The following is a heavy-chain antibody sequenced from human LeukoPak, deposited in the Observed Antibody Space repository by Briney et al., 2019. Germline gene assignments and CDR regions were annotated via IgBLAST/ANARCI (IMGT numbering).Heavy chain of an antibody. CDR1: GFTFSSYG. CDR2: ISGSGGST. V-gene: IGHV3-23*01. CDR3: AKDISPRGVMSYFDY. D-gene: IGHD3-10*01. Sequence: PGGSLRLSCAASGFTFSSYGMSWVRQAPGKGLEWVSAISGSGGSTYYADSVKGRFTFSRDNSKNTLYLQMSSLRAEDTAVYYCAKDISPRGVMSYFDYWGQGTLVTVSS. J-gene: IGHJ4*02.